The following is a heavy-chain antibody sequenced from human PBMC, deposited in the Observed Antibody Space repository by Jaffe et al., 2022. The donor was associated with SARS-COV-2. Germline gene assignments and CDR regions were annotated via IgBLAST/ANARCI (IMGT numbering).Heavy chain of an antibody. J-gene: IGHJ4*02. CDR3: ARDQTGYSSGWYRGD. CDR1: GFTVSSNY. V-gene: IGHV3-53*01. CDR2: IYSGGST. D-gene: IGHD6-19*01. Sequence: EVQLVESGGGLIQPGGSLRLSCAASGFTVSSNYMSWVRQAPGKGLEWVSVIYSGGSTYYADSVKGRFTISRDNSKNTLYLQMNSLRAEDTAVYYCARDQTGYSSGWYRGDWGQGTLVTVSS.